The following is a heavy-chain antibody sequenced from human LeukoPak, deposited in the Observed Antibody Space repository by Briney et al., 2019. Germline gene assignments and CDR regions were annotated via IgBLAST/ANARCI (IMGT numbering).Heavy chain of an antibody. Sequence: GGSLRLSCAASGFTFSSYGMHWVRQAPGKGLEWVAFIRYDGSNKYYADSVKGRFTISRDNSKNKLYLQMNSLRAEDTAVYYCASNIVVVVAANDAFDIWGQGTMVTVSS. CDR1: GFTFSSYG. CDR3: ASNIVVVVAANDAFDI. D-gene: IGHD2-15*01. CDR2: IRYDGSNK. V-gene: IGHV3-30*02. J-gene: IGHJ3*02.